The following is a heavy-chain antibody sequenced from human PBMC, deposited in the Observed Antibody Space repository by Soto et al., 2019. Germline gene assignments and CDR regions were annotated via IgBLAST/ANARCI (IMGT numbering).Heavy chain of an antibody. CDR1: FTSYY. V-gene: IGHV1-46*01. CDR3: ARAAGRGYSYGYSSGMDV. Sequence: FTSYYMHWVRQAPGQGLEWMGIINPSGGSTSYAQKFQGRVTMTRDTSTSTVYMELSSLRSEDTAVYYCARAAGRGYSYGYSSGMDVWGQGTTVTVSS. J-gene: IGHJ6*02. CDR2: INPSGGST. D-gene: IGHD5-18*01.